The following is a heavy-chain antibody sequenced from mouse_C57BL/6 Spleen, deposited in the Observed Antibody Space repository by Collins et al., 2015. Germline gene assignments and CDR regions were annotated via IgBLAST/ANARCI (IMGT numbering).Heavy chain of an antibody. CDR2: IDPETGGT. CDR3: TRPIYYGNYLFAY. D-gene: IGHD2-1*01. CDR1: GYTFTDYE. J-gene: IGHJ2*01. V-gene: IGHV1-15*01. Sequence: QVQLQQSGAELVRPGASVTLSCKASGYTFTDYEMHWVKQTPVHGLEWIGAIDPETGGTAYNQKFKGKATLTADKSSSTAYMELRSLTSEDSAVYYCTRPIYYGNYLFAYWGQGTTLTVSS.